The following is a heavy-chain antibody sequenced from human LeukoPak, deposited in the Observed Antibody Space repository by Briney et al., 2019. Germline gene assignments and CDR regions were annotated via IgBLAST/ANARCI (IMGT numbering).Heavy chain of an antibody. V-gene: IGHV3-33*06. CDR3: ANDGGKISY. D-gene: IGHD2-15*01. Sequence: PGGSLRLSCAASGFTFSSYGMHWVRQAPGKGLEWVAVIWYDGSNKYYADSVKGRFAISRDNSKNTLYLQMNSLRAEDTAVYYCANDGGKISYWGQGTLVTVSS. CDR1: GFTFSSYG. CDR2: IWYDGSNK. J-gene: IGHJ4*02.